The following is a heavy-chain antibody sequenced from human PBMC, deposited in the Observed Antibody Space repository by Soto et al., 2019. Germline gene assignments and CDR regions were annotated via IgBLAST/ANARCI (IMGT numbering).Heavy chain of an antibody. Sequence: PGGSLRLSCAASGFTFSDYYMSWIRQAPGKRLEWVSYISSSSGYTNYADSVKGRFTISRDNAKNSLYLQMNSLRAEDTAVYYCAKEYGRLDYWGQGTLVTVSS. D-gene: IGHD4-17*01. CDR2: ISSSSGYT. CDR1: GFTFSDYY. CDR3: AKEYGRLDY. J-gene: IGHJ4*02. V-gene: IGHV3-11*06.